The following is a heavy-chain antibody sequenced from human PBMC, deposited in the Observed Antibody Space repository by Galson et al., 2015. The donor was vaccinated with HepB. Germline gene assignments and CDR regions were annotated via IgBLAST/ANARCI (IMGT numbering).Heavy chain of an antibody. V-gene: IGHV3-30*02. Sequence: SLRLSCAASGFTFSSYGMHWVRQAPGKGLEWVAFIRYDGSNKYYADSVKGRFTISRDNSKNTLYLQMNSLRAEDTAVYYCAKDRAPYYYDSSGLDYWGQGTLVTVSS. D-gene: IGHD3-22*01. CDR2: IRYDGSNK. CDR1: GFTFSSYG. J-gene: IGHJ4*02. CDR3: AKDRAPYYYDSSGLDY.